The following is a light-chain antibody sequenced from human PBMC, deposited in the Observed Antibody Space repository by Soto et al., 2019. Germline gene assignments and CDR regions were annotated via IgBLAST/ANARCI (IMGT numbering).Light chain of an antibody. Sequence: EIVMTQSPATLSVSPGERATLSCRAXXSVSSNLAWYQQKVGQAPRVLIYDASTRATGIPGRFSGSGSGTEFTLTISSLQSEDFVVYYCQQYNNWPETFGQGTKVEIK. CDR1: XSVSSN. CDR3: QQYNNWPET. CDR2: DAS. V-gene: IGKV3-15*01. J-gene: IGKJ1*01.